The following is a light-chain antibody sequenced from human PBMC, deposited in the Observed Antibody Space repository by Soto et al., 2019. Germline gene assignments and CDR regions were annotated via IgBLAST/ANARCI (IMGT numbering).Light chain of an antibody. J-gene: IGLJ3*02. Sequence: QSVLTQPASVSGSPGQSITISCTGTSSDVGNYNLVSWYQQHPGKAPKLMIYEGSKRPSGVSNRFSGSKSGNTASLTISGLQDEDEADYYCCSYSGSTTLVFGAGTKLTVL. CDR3: CSYSGSTTLV. CDR2: EGS. CDR1: SSDVGNYNL. V-gene: IGLV2-23*01.